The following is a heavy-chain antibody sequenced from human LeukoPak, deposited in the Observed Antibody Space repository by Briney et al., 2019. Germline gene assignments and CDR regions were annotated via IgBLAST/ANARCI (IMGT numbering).Heavy chain of an antibody. D-gene: IGHD4-17*01. V-gene: IGHV3-23*01. CDR1: GFTFSSYA. J-gene: IGHJ5*02. CDR2: ISGSGGST. Sequence: PGGSLRLSCAASGFTFSSYAMCWVRHRPRKGLERVSAISGSGGSTYYADSVKSRFTIYTDNSKNTLYLQMNSLRAEDKAVYYCGKREYGDYNNWLDPWGQGTLVTVSS. CDR3: GKREYGDYNNWLDP.